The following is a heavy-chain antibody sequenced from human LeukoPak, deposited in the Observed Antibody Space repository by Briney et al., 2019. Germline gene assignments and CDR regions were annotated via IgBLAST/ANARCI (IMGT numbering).Heavy chain of an antibody. CDR1: GFTFSIYW. CDR3: ARGGYGFFDY. J-gene: IGHJ4*02. Sequence: GGSLRLSCAASGFTFSIYWMSWVRQAPGKGLGCVAYIKEDGSERYYVDSVKGRFTISRDNAKNSLYLQMNSLRAEDTAVYYCARGGYGFFDYWGQGNLVTVSS. V-gene: IGHV3-7*04. D-gene: IGHD3-16*01. CDR2: IKEDGSER.